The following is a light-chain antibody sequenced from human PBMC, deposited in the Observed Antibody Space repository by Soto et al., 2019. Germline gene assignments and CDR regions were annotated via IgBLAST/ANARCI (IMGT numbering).Light chain of an antibody. V-gene: IGLV2-11*01. CDR1: SSDVGGYNY. Sequence: QSALTQPRSVSGSPGQSVTLSCTGTSSDVGGYNYVTWYQQYPGKAPKVMIYDVKTRPSGVPDRFSGSKSGNTASLTISGLQVEDEADYYCCTYAADYPVVFGTGTKLTVL. CDR3: CTYAADYPVV. CDR2: DVK. J-gene: IGLJ1*01.